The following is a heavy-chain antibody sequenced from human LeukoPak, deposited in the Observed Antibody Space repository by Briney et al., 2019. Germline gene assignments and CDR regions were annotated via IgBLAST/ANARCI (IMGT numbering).Heavy chain of an antibody. CDR2: IYPGDSDT. CDR3: ARDFRAAMVSDWFDP. CDR1: GYSFTNYW. V-gene: IGHV5-51*01. Sequence: GESLKISCKGSGYSFTNYWIGWVRQMPGKGLEWMGIIYPGDSDTRYSPSFQGQVTISADKSISTAYLQWGSLKASDTAMYYCARDFRAAMVSDWFDPWGQGTLVTVSS. D-gene: IGHD5-18*01. J-gene: IGHJ5*02.